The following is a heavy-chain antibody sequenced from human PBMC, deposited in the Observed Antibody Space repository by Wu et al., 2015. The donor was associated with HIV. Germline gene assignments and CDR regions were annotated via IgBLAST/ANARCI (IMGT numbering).Heavy chain of an antibody. CDR2: INPNSGGT. D-gene: IGHD3-10*01. CDR3: ARDRYGSGSYWWFDP. Sequence: QVQLVQSGAEVKKPGASVKVSCKASGYTFTGYYMHWVRQAPGQGLEWMGWINPNSGGTNYAQKFQGRVTMTRDTSISTAYMELSRLRSDDTAVYYCARDRYGSGSYWWFDPWGQGTLVTVSS. J-gene: IGHJ5*02. V-gene: IGHV1-2*02. CDR1: GYTFTGYY.